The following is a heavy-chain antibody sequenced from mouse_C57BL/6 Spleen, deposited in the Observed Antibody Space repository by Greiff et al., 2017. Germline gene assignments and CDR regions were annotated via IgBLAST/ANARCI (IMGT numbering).Heavy chain of an antibody. J-gene: IGHJ1*03. D-gene: IGHD1-1*01. CDR3: ARFSYYYGSSPWYFDV. Sequence: VQLQQPGAELVRPGSSVKLSCKASGYTFTSYWMHWVKQRPIQGLEWIGNIDPSDSATHYNQKFKDKATLTVDKSSSTAYMQLSSLTSEDSAVYYCARFSYYYGSSPWYFDVWGTGTTVTVSS. CDR1: GYTFTSYW. V-gene: IGHV1-52*01. CDR2: IDPSDSAT.